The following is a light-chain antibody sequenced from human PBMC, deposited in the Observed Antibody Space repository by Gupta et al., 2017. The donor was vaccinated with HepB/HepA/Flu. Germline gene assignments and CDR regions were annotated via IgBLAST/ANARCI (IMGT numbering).Light chain of an antibody. CDR3: QQDQSYPCS. CDR2: KAS. Sequence: DIHMTQSPSTLSASVGDRVTITCRASQSISTWLAWYQHKPGKAPKLLIDKASSLETVVPSRFSGSGSGTEFTFTINSLQPDDFASYHCQQDQSYPCSFGQGTKLEI. V-gene: IGKV1-5*03. CDR1: QSISTW. J-gene: IGKJ2*04.